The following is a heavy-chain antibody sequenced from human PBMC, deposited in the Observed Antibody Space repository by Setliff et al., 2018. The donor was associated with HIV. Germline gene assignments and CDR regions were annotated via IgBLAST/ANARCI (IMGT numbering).Heavy chain of an antibody. J-gene: IGHJ4*02. V-gene: IGHV3-9*03. CDR3: AKGGYGSGSYYYFGY. CDR1: GFTFDDYA. CDR2: ISWNSGSL. Sequence: GGSLRLSCTASGFTFDDYAMHWVRQAPGKGLEWVSGISWNSGSLGYADSVKGRFTISRDNAKNSLYLQMNSLRAEDMAFYYCAKGGYGSGSYYYFGYWGQGTLVTVSS. D-gene: IGHD3-10*01.